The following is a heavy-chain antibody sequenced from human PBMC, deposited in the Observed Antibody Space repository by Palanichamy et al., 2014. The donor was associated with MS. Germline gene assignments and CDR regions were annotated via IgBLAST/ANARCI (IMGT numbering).Heavy chain of an antibody. Sequence: QVQLQESGPGLVKPSQTLSLTCSVSGGSLTSGSYYWSWIRQPAAKGLEWIGHIYSSGSTNYNTSLKSRITMSVDTSKNRFSLRLSFMTAADTAVYYCARVTARDGYNVDSWGQGTLVTVSS. CDR1: GGSLTSGSYY. J-gene: IGHJ4*02. CDR2: IYSSGST. V-gene: IGHV4-61*02. D-gene: IGHD5-24*01. CDR3: ARVTARDGYNVDS.